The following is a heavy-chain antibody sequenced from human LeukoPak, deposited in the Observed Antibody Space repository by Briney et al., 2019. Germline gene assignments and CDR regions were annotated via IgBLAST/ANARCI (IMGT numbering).Heavy chain of an antibody. J-gene: IGHJ4*02. V-gene: IGHV4-59*08. Sequence: PSETLSLTCTVSGGSISSYYWSWIRQPPGKGLEWIGYIYYSGSTNYNPSLKSRVTISVDTSKNQFSLKLSSVTAADTAVYYCARGYSGSYSSPDYWGQGTLVTVSS. CDR3: ARGYSGSYSSPDY. CDR2: IYYSGST. D-gene: IGHD1-26*01. CDR1: GGSISSYY.